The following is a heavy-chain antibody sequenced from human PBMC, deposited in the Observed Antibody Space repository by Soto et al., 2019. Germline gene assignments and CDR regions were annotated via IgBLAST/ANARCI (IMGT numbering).Heavy chain of an antibody. J-gene: IGHJ6*02. CDR3: ARDLARSSSWGTSYGMDV. Sequence: SQTLSLTCAISGDSVSSNSAAWNWIRQSPSRGLEWLGRTYYRSKWYNDYAVSVKSRITINPDTSKNQFSLQLNSVTPEDTAVYYCARDLARSSSWGTSYGMDVWGQGTTVTVSS. CDR2: TYYRSKWYN. D-gene: IGHD6-13*01. V-gene: IGHV6-1*01. CDR1: GDSVSSNSAA.